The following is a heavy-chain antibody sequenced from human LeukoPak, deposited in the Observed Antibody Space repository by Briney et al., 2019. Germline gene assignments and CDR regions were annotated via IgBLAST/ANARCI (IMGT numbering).Heavy chain of an antibody. J-gene: IGHJ1*01. D-gene: IGHD3-22*01. CDR1: GGSISSSSYY. Sequence: SVTLSLTCSVSGGSISSSSYYWGWIRQPPGKGLEWIGEIYYSGRAYYNSSLKSRLTISVDTSWNQFSLTLSSVTAADTGVYYCARRRYYDSTGYLDWGQGTLVSVST. V-gene: IGHV4-39*01. CDR3: ARRRYYDSTGYLD. CDR2: IYYSGRA.